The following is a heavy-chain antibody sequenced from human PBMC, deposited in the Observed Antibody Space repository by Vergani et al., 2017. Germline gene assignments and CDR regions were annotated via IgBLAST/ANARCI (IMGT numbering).Heavy chain of an antibody. CDR3: ARSLPEHTAIGGYYGMDV. CDR2: IIPIFGTA. CDR1: GGTSRSYA. J-gene: IGHJ6*02. V-gene: IGHV1-69*13. D-gene: IGHD5-18*01. Sequence: QVQLVQSGAEVKKPGSSVKVSCKASGGTSRSYAITWLRQAPGQGLEWMGRIIPIFGTANYAQKFQGRVTISADESTTTAYMELSSLRSEDTAVYYCARSLPEHTAIGGYYGMDVWGQGTTVTVSS.